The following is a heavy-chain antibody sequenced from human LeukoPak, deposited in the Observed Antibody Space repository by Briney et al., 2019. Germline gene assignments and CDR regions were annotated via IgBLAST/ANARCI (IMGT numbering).Heavy chain of an antibody. V-gene: IGHV4-59*12. J-gene: IGHJ4*02. CDR3: ARVMYGGKEGTFDY. CDR1: GGSISTYY. CDR2: ISYSGST. D-gene: IGHD4-23*01. Sequence: SETLSLTCTVSGGSISTYYWSWIRQPPGKGLEWIGYISYSGSTNYNPSLKSRVTMSVDTSKSQFSLKLSSVTAADSAMYYCARVMYGGKEGTFDYWGQGTLVTVSS.